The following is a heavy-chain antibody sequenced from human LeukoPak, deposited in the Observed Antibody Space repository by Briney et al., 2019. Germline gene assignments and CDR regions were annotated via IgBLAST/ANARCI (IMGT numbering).Heavy chain of an antibody. CDR2: INPNSGGT. V-gene: IGHV1-2*02. J-gene: IGHJ5*02. Sequence: GASVKVSCKASGYTFTGYYMHWVRQAPGQGLEWMGCINPNSGGTNYAQKFQGRVTMTRDTSISTAYMELSRLRSDDTAVYYCASGSIAAAGGGFDPWGQGTLVTVSS. CDR1: GYTFTGYY. CDR3: ASGSIAAAGGGFDP. D-gene: IGHD6-13*01.